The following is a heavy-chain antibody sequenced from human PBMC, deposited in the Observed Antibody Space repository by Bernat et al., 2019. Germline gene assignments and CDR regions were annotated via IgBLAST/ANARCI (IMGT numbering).Heavy chain of an antibody. Sequence: QVQLQQWGAGLLKPSETLSLTCAVYGGSFSGYYWSWIRQPPWKGLEWIGEINHSGSTNYNPSLKSRVTISVDTSKHQFSLKLSSVTAADTAVYYCARVRGYYGSGIHSDYWGQGTLVTVSS. CDR3: ARVRGYYGSGIHSDY. J-gene: IGHJ4*02. CDR1: GGSFSGYY. CDR2: INHSGST. D-gene: IGHD3-10*01. V-gene: IGHV4-34*01.